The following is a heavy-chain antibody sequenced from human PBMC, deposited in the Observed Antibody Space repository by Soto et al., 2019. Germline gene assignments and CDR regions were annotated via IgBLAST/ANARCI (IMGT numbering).Heavy chain of an antibody. CDR3: ARDMKSVRFWGTNGFDP. Sequence: GGSLRLSCGASGFNFGAFGMNWVRQAPGKGLEWVSSIALSSSYIYYADSVKGRFTVSRDNAKNSLYLDMKSLTVDDTAVYYCARDMKSVRFWGTNGFDPWGQGTLVTVSS. D-gene: IGHD3-16*01. V-gene: IGHV3-21*01. CDR2: IALSSSYI. J-gene: IGHJ5*02. CDR1: GFNFGAFG.